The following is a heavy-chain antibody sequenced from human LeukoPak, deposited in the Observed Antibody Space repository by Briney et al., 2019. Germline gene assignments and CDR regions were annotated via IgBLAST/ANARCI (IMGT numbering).Heavy chain of an antibody. D-gene: IGHD1-14*01. V-gene: IGHV4-39*07. J-gene: IGHJ4*02. CDR3: ARDRFGMSATGTDFDF. CDR2: IYYSGST. Sequence: SETLSHTCTVSGGSISSSSYYWGWIRQPPGKGLEWIGSIYYSGSTYYNPSLKSRVTISVDTSKNQFSLTLSSVTAADTAVYYCARDRFGMSATGTDFDFWGRGTLLTVSS. CDR1: GGSISSSSYY.